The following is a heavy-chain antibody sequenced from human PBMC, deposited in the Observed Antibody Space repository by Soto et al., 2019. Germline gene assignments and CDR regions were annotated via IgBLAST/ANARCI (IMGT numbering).Heavy chain of an antibody. J-gene: IGHJ4*02. D-gene: IGHD3-3*01. V-gene: IGHV3-23*01. CDR1: GFNFSNYA. Sequence: EVQLLESGGDFKQPGGSLRLSCEGSGFNFSNYALNWVRQAPGKRLEWVSVISGNSGTTYYAASVKGRFTISRDNSKKTLYLQMTSLRAYDTAVYYCAKGRAITVFGVITPFDSWGQGTLVTVSS. CDR3: AKGRAITVFGVITPFDS. CDR2: ISGNSGTT.